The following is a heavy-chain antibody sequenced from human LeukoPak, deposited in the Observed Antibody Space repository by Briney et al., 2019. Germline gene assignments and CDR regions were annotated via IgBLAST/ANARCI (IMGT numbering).Heavy chain of an antibody. J-gene: IGHJ4*02. CDR3: AKDHGSGYDFGDY. D-gene: IGHD5-12*01. Sequence: GRSLRLSWAASGFTFRTYAMHWVRQAPVKGLEWVAVISHDGSDKYYAGSVKGRFTISRDNSKNTLYLQMNSLRAEDAAVYFCAKDHGSGYDFGDYWGQGTLVTVSS. V-gene: IGHV3-30*18. CDR1: GFTFRTYA. CDR2: ISHDGSDK.